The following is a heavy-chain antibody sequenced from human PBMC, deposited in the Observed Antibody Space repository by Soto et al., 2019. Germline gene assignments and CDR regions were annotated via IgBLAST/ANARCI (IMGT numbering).Heavy chain of an antibody. V-gene: IGHV3-33*01. CDR1: GFTFSSYG. D-gene: IGHD4-17*01. CDR2: IWYDGSNK. CDR3: ARADYGDYDC. Sequence: QVQLVESGGGVVQPGRSLRLSCAASGFTFSSYGMHLVRQAPGKGLERVAGIWYDGSNKYSADFVNGRFTISRDNSKHTRYLQMNSRRAEDTAVYYCARADYGDYDCWGQGTLVTASS. J-gene: IGHJ4*02.